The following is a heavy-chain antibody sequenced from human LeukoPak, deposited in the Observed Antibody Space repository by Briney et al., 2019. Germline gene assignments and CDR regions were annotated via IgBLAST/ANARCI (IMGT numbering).Heavy chain of an antibody. CDR3: AKDSRYCSGGSCYSGVYYFDY. J-gene: IGHJ4*02. CDR1: GFTFSSYS. V-gene: IGHV3-21*04. Sequence: GGSLRLSCAASGFTFSSYSMNWVRQAPGKGLEWVSSISSSSIYIYYADSVKGRFTISRNNARNSLYLQMNSLRAEDTALYYCAKDSRYCSGGSCYSGVYYFDYWGQGTLVTVSS. CDR2: ISSSSIYI. D-gene: IGHD2-15*01.